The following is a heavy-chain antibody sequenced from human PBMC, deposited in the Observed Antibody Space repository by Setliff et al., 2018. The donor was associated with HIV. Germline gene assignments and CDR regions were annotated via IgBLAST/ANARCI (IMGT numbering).Heavy chain of an antibody. CDR1: GGSISSGSYY. J-gene: IGHJ6*03. CDR3: VRASHMTPGNLLHTTGPYYSYYMDV. Sequence: SETLSLTCTISGGSISSGSYYWGWIRQPPGKGLEWIGSIYYSGSTYYNPSLKSRVTIAVDTSKNQFSLKLSPVTAADTASYYCVRASHMTPGNLLHTTGPYYSYYMDVWGRGTTVTVSS. D-gene: IGHD4-4*01. CDR2: IYYSGST. V-gene: IGHV4-39*01.